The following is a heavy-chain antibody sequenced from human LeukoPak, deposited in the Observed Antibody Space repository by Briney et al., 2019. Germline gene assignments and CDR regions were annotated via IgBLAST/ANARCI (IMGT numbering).Heavy chain of an antibody. Sequence: PGGSLRLSCAASGFTFSSYGMHWVRQALGKGLEWVAFIRYDGSNKYYADSVKGRFTISRDNSKNTLYLQMNSLRAEDTAVYYCAKDPVEDTAMVYRSFDYWGQGTLVTVSS. CDR3: AKDPVEDTAMVYRSFDY. J-gene: IGHJ4*02. V-gene: IGHV3-30*02. D-gene: IGHD5-18*01. CDR2: IRYDGSNK. CDR1: GFTFSSYG.